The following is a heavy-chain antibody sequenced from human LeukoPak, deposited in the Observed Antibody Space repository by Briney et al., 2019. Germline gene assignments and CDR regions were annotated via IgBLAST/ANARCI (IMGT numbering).Heavy chain of an antibody. V-gene: IGHV3-7*05. CDR2: IKQDGSEE. CDR1: GFTFSTYW. J-gene: IGHJ1*01. CDR3: VGGTGWRLDS. D-gene: IGHD6-19*01. Sequence: GGSLRLSCAASGFTFSTYWMNWVRQAPGKGLEWVAIIKQDGSEEFYVDSVKGRFIISRDNAKNSLYLQMNSLRVEDTAVYYCVGGTGWRLDSWGQGTLVTVSS.